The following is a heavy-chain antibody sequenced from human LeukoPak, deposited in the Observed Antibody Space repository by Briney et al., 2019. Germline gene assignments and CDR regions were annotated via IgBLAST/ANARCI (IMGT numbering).Heavy chain of an antibody. V-gene: IGHV3-21*01. J-gene: IGHJ4*02. Sequence: GGSLRLSCAASGFTFSSYSMNWVRQAPGKGLEWVSSISSSSSYIYYADSVKGRFTISRDNAKNSLYLQMNSLRAEDTAVYYCARDPRGYCGYDVPLDYWGQGTLVTVSS. CDR2: ISSSSSYI. CDR3: ARDPRGYCGYDVPLDY. D-gene: IGHD5-12*01. CDR1: GFTFSSYS.